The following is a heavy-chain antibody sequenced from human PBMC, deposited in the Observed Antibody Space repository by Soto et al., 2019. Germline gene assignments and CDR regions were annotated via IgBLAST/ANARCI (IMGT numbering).Heavy chain of an antibody. CDR2: IYPGDSDT. J-gene: IGHJ6*02. CDR1: VYSFTSYW. CDR3: ARGNVWDTAMPTSIYYYYGMDV. Sequence: GESLKISCKGSVYSFTSYWIGWVRQMPGKGLEWMGIIYPGDSDTRYSPSFQGQDTIPADKSISTAYLQWSSLKASDTAMYYCARGNVWDTAMPTSIYYYYGMDVWGQGTTVTVSS. D-gene: IGHD5-18*01. V-gene: IGHV5-51*01.